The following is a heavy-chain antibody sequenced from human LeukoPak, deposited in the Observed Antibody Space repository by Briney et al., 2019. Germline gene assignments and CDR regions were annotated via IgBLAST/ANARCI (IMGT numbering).Heavy chain of an antibody. Sequence: PSETLSLTCAVYGGSFSGYYWIWIRQPPGKGLEWIGEINHSGSTNYNPSLKSRVTISVDTSKNQFFLKLSYVTAADTAVYYCARTHCGGGSCYNATFDYWGQGTLVTVSS. J-gene: IGHJ4*02. CDR3: ARTHCGGGSCYNATFDY. V-gene: IGHV4-34*01. CDR1: GGSFSGYY. D-gene: IGHD2-15*01. CDR2: INHSGST.